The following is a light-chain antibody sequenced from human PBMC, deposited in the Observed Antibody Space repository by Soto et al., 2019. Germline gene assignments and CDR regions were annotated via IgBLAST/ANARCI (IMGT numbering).Light chain of an antibody. CDR2: SNN. Sequence: QSVLTQPPSASGTPGQRVTISCSGSSSHIGRNTVNWYQQLPGRAPKLLIHSNNQRPSGVPDRFSGSKSGTSASLAISGLQSEEEADYYCAAWDDSLSGWVFGGGTKLTVL. V-gene: IGLV1-44*01. CDR3: AAWDDSLSGWV. J-gene: IGLJ3*02. CDR1: SSHIGRNT.